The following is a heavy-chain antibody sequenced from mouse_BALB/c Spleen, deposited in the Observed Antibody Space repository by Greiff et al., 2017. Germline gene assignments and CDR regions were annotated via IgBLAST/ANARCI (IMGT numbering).Heavy chain of an antibody. J-gene: IGHJ4*01. Sequence: QVQLKESGPGLVQPSQSLSITCTVSGFSLTSYGVHWVRQSPGKGLEWLGVIWSGGSTDYNAAFISRLSISKDNSKSQVFFKMNSLQANDTAMYYCARGGPKYYYAMDYWGQGTSVTVSS. CDR1: GFSLTSYG. CDR2: IWSGGST. CDR3: ARGGPKYYYAMDY. V-gene: IGHV2-2*02. D-gene: IGHD3-1*01.